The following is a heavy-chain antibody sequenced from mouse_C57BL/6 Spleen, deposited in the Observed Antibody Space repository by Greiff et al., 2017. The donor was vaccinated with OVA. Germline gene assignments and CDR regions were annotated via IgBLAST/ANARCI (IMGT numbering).Heavy chain of an antibody. V-gene: IGHV5-12*01. J-gene: IGHJ3*01. CDR1: GFTFSDYY. CDR3: ARAYYSNYDGFAY. D-gene: IGHD2-5*01. Sequence: EVQRVESGGGLVQPGGSLKLSCAASGFTFSDYYMYWVRQTPEKRLEWVAYISNGGGSTNYTHTVKGRFPISRDTAKNTLYLQMSRLKSEDTAMYYCARAYYSNYDGFAYWGQGTLVTVSA. CDR2: ISNGGGST.